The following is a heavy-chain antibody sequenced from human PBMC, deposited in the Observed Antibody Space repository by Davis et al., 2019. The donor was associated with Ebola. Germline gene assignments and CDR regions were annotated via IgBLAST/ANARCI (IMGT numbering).Heavy chain of an antibody. V-gene: IGHV1-18*01. Sequence: ASVKVSCKASGYTFTSYGISWVRQAPGQGLEWMGWISAYNGNTNYAQKLQGRVTMTTDTSTSTAYMELRSLRSDDTAVYYCAREVVVVVAATQDPYYYGMDVWGQGTTVTVSS. CDR3: AREVVVVVAATQDPYYYGMDV. CDR2: ISAYNGNT. CDR1: GYTFTSYG. J-gene: IGHJ6*02. D-gene: IGHD2-15*01.